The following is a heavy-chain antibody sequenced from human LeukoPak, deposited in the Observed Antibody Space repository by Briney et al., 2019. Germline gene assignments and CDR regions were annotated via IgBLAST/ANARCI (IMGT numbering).Heavy chain of an antibody. J-gene: IGHJ4*02. CDR1: GYTFTTYF. D-gene: IGHD5-18*01. CDR3: ARGYSYGGIDY. CDR2: ISAYNGNT. Sequence: GASVKVSCKASGYTFTTYFIHWVRQAPGQGLEWMGWISAYNGNTNYAQRLQGRVTMTTDTSTSTAYMELRSLRSDDTAVYYCARGYSYGGIDYWGQGTLVTVSS. V-gene: IGHV1-18*04.